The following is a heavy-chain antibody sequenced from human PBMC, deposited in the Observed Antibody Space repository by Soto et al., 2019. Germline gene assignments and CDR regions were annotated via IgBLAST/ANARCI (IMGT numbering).Heavy chain of an antibody. Sequence: QVQLVESGGGVVQPGRSLRLSCAASGFTFHSFTMHWVRQSPGKGLEWVALISYDGTNEYYADSVKGRFTISRDNSKSTLYLQMNSLRTDDTALYYSARDPRETTYYLDYWGQGTLVTVSS. D-gene: IGHD1-1*01. CDR1: GFTFHSFT. J-gene: IGHJ4*02. CDR2: ISYDGTNE. CDR3: ARDPRETTYYLDY. V-gene: IGHV3-30-3*01.